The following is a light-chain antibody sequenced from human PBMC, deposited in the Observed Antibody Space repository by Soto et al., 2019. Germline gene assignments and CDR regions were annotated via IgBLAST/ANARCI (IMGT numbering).Light chain of an antibody. J-gene: IGKJ5*01. CDR1: QSVSSSY. CDR2: GAS. Sequence: EIMMTQSPATLSVSPGERATLSCRASQSVSSSYLAWYQQKPGQAPRLLIYGASSRATGIPDRFSGSGSGTDFTLTLTSLEPEDFAVYSCQQYGSSPLTFGGGTRLEIK. V-gene: IGKV3-20*01. CDR3: QQYGSSPLT.